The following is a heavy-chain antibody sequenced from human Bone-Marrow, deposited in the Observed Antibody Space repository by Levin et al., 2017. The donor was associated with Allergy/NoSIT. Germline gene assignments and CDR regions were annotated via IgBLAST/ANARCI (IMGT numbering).Heavy chain of an antibody. CDR1: GGSMNNFY. CDR3: ARLSGGTFDY. V-gene: IGHV4-59*01. D-gene: IGHD2-15*01. CDR2: ISYSGST. Sequence: SQTLSLTCTISGGSMNNFYWSWIRQFPGKGLESIGFISYSGSTTYTPSLNSRVTISLYMPMNQFSLNLPSMSAADTAVYCCARLSGGTFDYWGQGILVTVSS. J-gene: IGHJ4*02.